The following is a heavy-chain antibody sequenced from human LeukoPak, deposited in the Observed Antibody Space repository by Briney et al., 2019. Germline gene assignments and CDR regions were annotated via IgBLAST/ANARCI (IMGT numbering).Heavy chain of an antibody. Sequence: SETLSLTCTVSGGSLSSVDYYWSWISQYPGKGLEWIGYINYRGSAYYNPSLKSRVTISVDTSKNQFSLKLTSVTAADTAVYYSARDTVPGDSFDIWGQGTMVTVSS. CDR2: INYRGSA. V-gene: IGHV4-31*03. CDR1: GGSLSSVDYY. J-gene: IGHJ3*02. CDR3: ARDTVPGDSFDI.